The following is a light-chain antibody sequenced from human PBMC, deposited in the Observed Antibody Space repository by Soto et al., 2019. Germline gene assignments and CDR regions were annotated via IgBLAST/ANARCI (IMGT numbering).Light chain of an antibody. Sequence: DLQMTQSPSSRSASLGDRVTITCRASQSISRNLNWYQQKPGKAPKLLIYDASSLQSGVPSRFSGSGSGTDFTLTISSLQPEDFATYYCQQSYNTPYTFGQGTKLEIK. J-gene: IGKJ2*01. CDR1: QSISRN. CDR2: DAS. V-gene: IGKV1-39*01. CDR3: QQSYNTPYT.